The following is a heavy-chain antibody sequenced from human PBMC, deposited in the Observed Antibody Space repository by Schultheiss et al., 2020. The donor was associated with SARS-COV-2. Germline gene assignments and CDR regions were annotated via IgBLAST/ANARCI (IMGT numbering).Heavy chain of an antibody. J-gene: IGHJ4*02. Sequence: GGSLRLSCAASGFTFSSYAMSWVRQAPGKGLEWVSAISGSGTKTYYADSVRGRFAISRDNSKNTLYLQMNSLRAEDTAVYYCAKKVGAVADYWGQGILVTVSS. CDR2: ISGSGTKT. D-gene: IGHD6-19*01. V-gene: IGHV3-23*01. CDR1: GFTFSSYA. CDR3: AKKVGAVADY.